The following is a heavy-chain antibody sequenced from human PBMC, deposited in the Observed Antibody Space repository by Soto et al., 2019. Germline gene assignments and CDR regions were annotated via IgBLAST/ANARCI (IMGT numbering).Heavy chain of an antibody. V-gene: IGHV4-39*01. Sequence: PSETLSLTCSVSGGSISSSSYSWGWIRQPPGKGLEWIGTIYYSGSTHYNPSLEGRVAISADTPNNQLSLRLSSVTAADTAVYYCARTGYYYEADYWGQGTLVTVSS. CDR2: IYYSGST. J-gene: IGHJ4*02. CDR1: GGSISSSSYS. D-gene: IGHD3-22*01. CDR3: ARTGYYYEADY.